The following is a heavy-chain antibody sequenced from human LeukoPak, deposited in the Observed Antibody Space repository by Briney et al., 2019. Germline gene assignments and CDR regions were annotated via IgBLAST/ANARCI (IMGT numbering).Heavy chain of an antibody. CDR3: AQVRPPSGSGWYGGDDY. D-gene: IGHD6-19*01. Sequence: GGSLGLSCVGSGFTFSNNAMNWVRQAPGKGLEWVSVITATGGSTSYADSAEGRFTISRDNSKNTLYLQMNSLRVEDTAVYYCAQVRPPSGSGWYGGDDYWGQGTLVTVSS. CDR1: GFTFSNNA. V-gene: IGHV3-23*01. CDR2: ITATGGST. J-gene: IGHJ4*02.